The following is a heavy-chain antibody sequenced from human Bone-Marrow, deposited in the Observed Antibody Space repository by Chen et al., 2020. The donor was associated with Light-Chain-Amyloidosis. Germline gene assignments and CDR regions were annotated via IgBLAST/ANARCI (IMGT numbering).Heavy chain of an antibody. D-gene: IGHD2-21*02. CDR2: IYAGGST. CDR1: GFSVSGNY. CDR3: AFRSRDCFSGGPCYGDAFNV. V-gene: IGHV3-53*02. J-gene: IGHJ3*01. Sequence: EVQLVETGGGVIQPGGSLRLSCAASGFSVSGNYMTWVRRAPGRGLEWVSLIYAGGSTFYAESVKGRFTISRDISENTLILQMSSRRADDTAVYYCAFRSRDCFSGGPCYGDAFNVWGQGTVVTVSS.